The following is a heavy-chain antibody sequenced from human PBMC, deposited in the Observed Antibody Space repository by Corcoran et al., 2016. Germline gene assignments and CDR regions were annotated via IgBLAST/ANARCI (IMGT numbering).Heavy chain of an antibody. CDR3: ARAGGSGSYSLPVDY. J-gene: IGHJ4*02. Sequence: EVQLVESGGGLVQPGGSLRLSCAASGFTFSSYSMNWVRQAPGKGLEWVSYISSSSSSIYYADSVKGRFTISRDNAKNSLYLQMSSLRDEDTAVYYWARAGGSGSYSLPVDYWGQGTLVTVSS. CDR2: ISSSSSSI. D-gene: IGHD3-10*01. V-gene: IGHV3-48*02. CDR1: GFTFSSYS.